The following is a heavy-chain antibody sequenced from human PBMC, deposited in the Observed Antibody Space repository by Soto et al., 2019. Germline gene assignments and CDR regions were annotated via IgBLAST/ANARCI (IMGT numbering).Heavy chain of an antibody. CDR3: AKWSYIEY. J-gene: IGHJ4*02. D-gene: IGHD3-3*01. V-gene: IGHV3-23*01. Sequence: AGGSLLVSCAVARITWSTFAMTWVRQAPGKGLECVSGITGSGSQIHYADSVKGRFTISKDNSKNTLYLQMDSLRADVTSVYYCAKWSYIEYWGQGSRVTVSS. CDR2: ITGSGSQI. CDR1: RITWSTFA.